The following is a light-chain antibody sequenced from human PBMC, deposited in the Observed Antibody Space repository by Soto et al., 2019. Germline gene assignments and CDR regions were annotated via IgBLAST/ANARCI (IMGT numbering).Light chain of an antibody. CDR3: RQYGSSQPLT. J-gene: IGKJ4*01. V-gene: IGKV3-20*01. CDR2: GAS. Sequence: EIVLTQSPGTLSLSPGERATLSCRASQSVSSSYLAWYQQKPGQAPRLLIYGASSRATGIPDRFSGSGSGTDFILTISRLEPEYFAVYYCRQYGSSQPLTFGGGTKVEIK. CDR1: QSVSSSY.